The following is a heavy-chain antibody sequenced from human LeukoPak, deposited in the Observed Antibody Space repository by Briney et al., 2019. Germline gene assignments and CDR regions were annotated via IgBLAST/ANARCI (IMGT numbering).Heavy chain of an antibody. CDR1: GYSFSSFG. CDR3: GKEAQRGFDYSNSLEH. J-gene: IGHJ4*02. D-gene: IGHD4-11*01. Sequence: GGSLRLSCEASGYSFSSFGMHWVRQAPGKGLEWVAVIWSDATNEYYADSVKGRFTISRDNFKNTVSLQMNSLRAEGTTVYYCGKEAQRGFDYSNSLEHWGQGSLVTVSS. V-gene: IGHV3-33*06. CDR2: IWSDATNE.